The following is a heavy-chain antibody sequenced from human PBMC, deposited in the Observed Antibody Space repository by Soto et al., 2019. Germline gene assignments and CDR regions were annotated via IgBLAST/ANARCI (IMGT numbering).Heavy chain of an antibody. CDR3: AKDRGDILTDQSPKNHVFDF. CDR1: GFTFSSFA. CDR2: ISGSGSKV. Sequence: VKLLESGGGLEQPGGSLRLSCTVSGFTFSSFAMGWVRQTPGQGLEWVSTISGSGSKVFYADSMKGRFTISRDNFKDTLYLHMNRMRAEDTAIYYCAKDRGDILTDQSPKNHVFDFWGPGTMVTVSS. J-gene: IGHJ3*01. D-gene: IGHD3-9*01. V-gene: IGHV3-23*01.